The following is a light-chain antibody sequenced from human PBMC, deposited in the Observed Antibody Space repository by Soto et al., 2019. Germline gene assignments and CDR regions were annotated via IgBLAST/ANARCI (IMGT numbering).Light chain of an antibody. CDR2: GAS. V-gene: IGKV3-20*01. CDR3: QQYGRSPRT. J-gene: IGKJ1*01. Sequence: EIVLTQYPGTLSLSPGERATLSCRASQSVSSSYLAWYQHKPGQAPRLLIYGASSRAPGIPDRFSGSGSGTDFTLTISRLEPEDFAVDYCQQYGRSPRTLGQGTKVEI. CDR1: QSVSSSY.